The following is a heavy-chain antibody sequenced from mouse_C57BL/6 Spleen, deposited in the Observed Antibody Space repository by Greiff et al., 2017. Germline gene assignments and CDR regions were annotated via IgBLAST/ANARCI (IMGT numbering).Heavy chain of an antibody. J-gene: IGHJ3*01. Sequence: EVQRVESGPELVKPGASVKIPCKASGYTFTDYNMDWVKQSHGKSLEWIGDINPNNGGTIYNQKFKGKATLPVDKSSSTAYMELRSLTSEDTAVXYCAREEVYYDYGDGAWFAYWGQGTLVTVSA. CDR2: INPNNGGT. CDR1: GYTFTDYN. V-gene: IGHV1-18*01. D-gene: IGHD2-4*01. CDR3: AREEVYYDYGDGAWFAY.